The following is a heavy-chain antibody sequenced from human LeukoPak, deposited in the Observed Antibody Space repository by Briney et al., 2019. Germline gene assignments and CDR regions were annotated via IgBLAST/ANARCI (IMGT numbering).Heavy chain of an antibody. CDR3: AKSPRDALTGTEYFFDY. D-gene: IGHD1-20*01. J-gene: IGHJ4*02. Sequence: PGGSLTLSCAASGFTFSSFAMNWVREAPGKGLEWVSGISGSGGSTYNTDSVKGRFTISRDNSKNTLYLQMNSLRAEDTAIYFCAKSPRDALTGTEYFFDYWGQGTLGTVSS. V-gene: IGHV3-23*01. CDR2: ISGSGGST. CDR1: GFTFSSFA.